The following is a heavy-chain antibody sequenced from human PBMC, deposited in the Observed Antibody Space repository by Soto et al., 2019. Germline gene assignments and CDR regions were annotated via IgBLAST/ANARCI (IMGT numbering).Heavy chain of an antibody. J-gene: IGHJ6*02. CDR2: IWFDGSNK. CDR1: GFTFSTFG. Sequence: GGSLRLSCAASGFTFSTFGMHWVRQAPGKGLEWVAVIWFDGSNKYYADAVKGRITISRDNSNNTLYLQMNSLRAEDTAVYYCARDGIRLDDYXHYGIDVWGQGTTVTVSS. CDR3: ARDGIRLDDYXHYGIDV. D-gene: IGHD3-3*01. V-gene: IGHV3-33*01.